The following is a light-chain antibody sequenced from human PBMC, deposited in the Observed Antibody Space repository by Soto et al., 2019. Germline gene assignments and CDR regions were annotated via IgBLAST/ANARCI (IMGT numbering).Light chain of an antibody. Sequence: EIVFAQSPSTLSLSPGERATLSCRASQSINSYLAWFRQKPGQAPRLLIYDASNRVSGIPARISGSGSGTDFTLTISSLEPEDFAVYYCQQRSNWPITFGQGTRLEIK. V-gene: IGKV3-11*01. J-gene: IGKJ5*01. CDR1: QSINSY. CDR2: DAS. CDR3: QQRSNWPIT.